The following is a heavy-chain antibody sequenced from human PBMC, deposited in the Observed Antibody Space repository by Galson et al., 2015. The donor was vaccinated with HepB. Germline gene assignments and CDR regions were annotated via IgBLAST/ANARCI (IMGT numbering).Heavy chain of an antibody. Sequence: SLRLSCAASGFTFSSYSMNWVRQAPGKGLEWVPSISSSSSYIYYADSVKGRFTISRDNAKNSLYLQMNSLRAEDTAVYYCARDQRGYCSSTTCPPGIIYYYSGMDVWGHGTTVTVSS. J-gene: IGHJ6*02. CDR1: GFTFSSYS. CDR2: ISSSSSYI. V-gene: IGHV3-21*01. CDR3: ARDQRGYCSSTTCPPGIIYYYSGMDV. D-gene: IGHD2-2*01.